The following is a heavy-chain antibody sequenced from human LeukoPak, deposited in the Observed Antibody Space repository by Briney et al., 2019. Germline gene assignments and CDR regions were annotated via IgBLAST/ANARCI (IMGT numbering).Heavy chain of an antibody. V-gene: IGHV4-34*01. Sequence: SETLSLTCAVYGGSFSGYYWSWIRQPPGKGLEWIGEINHSGSTNYNLSLKSRVTMSVDTSKNQFSLKLSSVTAADTAVYYCARHRSSWQIDYWGQGTLVTVSS. CDR1: GGSFSGYY. J-gene: IGHJ4*02. CDR3: ARHRSSWQIDY. CDR2: INHSGST. D-gene: IGHD6-13*01.